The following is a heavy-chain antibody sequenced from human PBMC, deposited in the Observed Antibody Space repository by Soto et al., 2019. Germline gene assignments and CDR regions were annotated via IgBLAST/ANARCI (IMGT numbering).Heavy chain of an antibody. J-gene: IGHJ4*02. CDR3: ARHAFMAPLYFDY. Sequence: PSETLSLTCAVSGGSITSYYWSWIRQPPGKGLEWIGNIYYSGSTNYNPSLKSRLTISVDTSKNQFSLKLSSVTAADTAMYYCARHAFMAPLYFDYWGQGTLVTVSS. D-gene: IGHD3-10*01. CDR2: IYYSGST. CDR1: GGSITSYY. V-gene: IGHV4-59*08.